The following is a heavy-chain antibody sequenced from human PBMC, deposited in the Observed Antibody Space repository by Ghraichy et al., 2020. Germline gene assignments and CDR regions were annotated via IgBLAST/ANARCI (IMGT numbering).Heavy chain of an antibody. J-gene: IGHJ6*02. CDR2: INPSGGST. Sequence: ASVKVSCKASGYTFTSYYMHWVRQAPGQGLEWMGIINPSGGSTSYAQKFQGRVTMTRDTSTSTVYMELSSLRSEDTAVYYCASGGPFPPGYYGMDVWGQGTTVTVSS. V-gene: IGHV1-46*01. CDR3: ASGGPFPPGYYGMDV. CDR1: GYTFTSYY. D-gene: IGHD3-16*01.